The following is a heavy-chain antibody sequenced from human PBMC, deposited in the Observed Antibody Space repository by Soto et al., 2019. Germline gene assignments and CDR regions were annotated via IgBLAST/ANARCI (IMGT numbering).Heavy chain of an antibody. J-gene: IGHJ4*02. V-gene: IGHV4-30-2*01. CDR3: AGLVGDTNDY. D-gene: IGHD1-26*01. CDR2: IYHSGST. CDR1: GCSISSGGYS. Sequence: PSLTFAVFGCSISSGGYSWGWIRQPPGKGLEWIGYIYHSGSTYYNPSLKSRVTISVDRSKNQFSLKLSSVTAADTAVYYCAGLVGDTNDYWGQGTLVTVSS.